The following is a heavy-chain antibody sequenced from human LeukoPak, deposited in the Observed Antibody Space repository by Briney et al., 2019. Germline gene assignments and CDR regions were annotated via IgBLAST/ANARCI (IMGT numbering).Heavy chain of an antibody. J-gene: IGHJ4*02. Sequence: SETLSLTCAVYGGSFSGYYWSWIRQPPGKGLEWIGEIHHSGSTNYNPSLKSRVNISVDTSKNHFSLKVSSVTAADTAVYYCLRVGGGSLDYWGQGTLVTVSS. V-gene: IGHV4-34*01. D-gene: IGHD2-15*01. CDR1: GGSFSGYY. CDR2: IHHSGST. CDR3: LRVGGGSLDY.